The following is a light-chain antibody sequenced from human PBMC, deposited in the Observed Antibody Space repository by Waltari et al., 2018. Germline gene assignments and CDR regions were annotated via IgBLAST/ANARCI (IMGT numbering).Light chain of an antibody. CDR1: QTIRTN. J-gene: IGKJ2*01. Sequence: ETVMTQSPASLSVSPGERATLPCRASQTIRTNLAWYQHKPGQAPRLLIHGASTRAPGIPARFSGSGSGTEFTLTISSLQSEDSAVYYCQQYNNWPPGDTFGQGNRLEVK. CDR3: QQYNNWPPGDT. CDR2: GAS. V-gene: IGKV3-15*01.